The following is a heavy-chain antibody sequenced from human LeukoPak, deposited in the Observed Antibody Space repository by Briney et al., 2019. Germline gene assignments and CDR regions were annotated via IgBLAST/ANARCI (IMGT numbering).Heavy chain of an antibody. CDR1: GFTFSSYA. J-gene: IGHJ3*02. CDR3: AKDRELWFGDFDAFDI. Sequence: GGSLRLSCAASGFTFSSYAMSWVRQAPGKGLEGVSAISGSGGSTYYADSVKGRFTISRDNSKNTLYLQMNSLRAEDTAVYYCAKDRELWFGDFDAFDIWGQGTMVTVSS. V-gene: IGHV3-23*01. CDR2: ISGSGGST. D-gene: IGHD3-10*01.